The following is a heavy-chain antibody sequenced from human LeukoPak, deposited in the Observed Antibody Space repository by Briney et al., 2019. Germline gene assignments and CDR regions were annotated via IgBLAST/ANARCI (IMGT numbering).Heavy chain of an antibody. Sequence: SETLSLTCTVSGGSLRSYYWSWIRQPAGKGLGWIGPIYTSGSTNSNPALKSRVTMSVDTAKNQFSLKMSSVTAADTAVYYCARGGYDFWSGSWFDPWGQGTLVTVSS. CDR1: GGSLRSYY. J-gene: IGHJ5*02. CDR2: IYTSGST. V-gene: IGHV4-4*07. CDR3: ARGGYDFWSGSWFDP. D-gene: IGHD3-3*01.